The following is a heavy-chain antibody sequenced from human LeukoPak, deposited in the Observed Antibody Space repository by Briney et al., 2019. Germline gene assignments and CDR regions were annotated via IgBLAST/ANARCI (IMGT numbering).Heavy chain of an antibody. CDR2: IRFDGRKK. D-gene: IGHD3-10*01. Sequence: GGSLRLSCAASGFTFSSYGMHWVSQPPGKGREGVAFIRFDGRKKYYADSVKGRFTISRDNSKNTLYLQMNSLRAEDTAVYYCAKDYYYGSGSYYAPDRYYFDYWGQGTLVTVSS. CDR1: GFTFSSYG. CDR3: AKDYYYGSGSYYAPDRYYFDY. V-gene: IGHV3-30*02. J-gene: IGHJ4*02.